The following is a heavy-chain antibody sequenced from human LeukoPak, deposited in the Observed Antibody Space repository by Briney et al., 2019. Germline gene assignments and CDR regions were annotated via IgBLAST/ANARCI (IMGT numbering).Heavy chain of an antibody. V-gene: IGHV4-31*03. J-gene: IGHJ4*02. CDR2: IYYSGST. Sequence: SETLSLTCTVSGGSLSSGGYYWRWLRQHPGKGLEWIGYIYYSGSTYYNPSLKSRVPISVDTSKNQFSLKLSSVTAADTAVYYCARGYCSSTSCYIGAIDYWGQGTLVTVSS. D-gene: IGHD2-2*02. CDR3: ARGYCSSTSCYIGAIDY. CDR1: GGSLSSGGYY.